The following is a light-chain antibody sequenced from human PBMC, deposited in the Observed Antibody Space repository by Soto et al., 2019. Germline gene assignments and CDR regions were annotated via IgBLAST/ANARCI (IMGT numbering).Light chain of an antibody. V-gene: IGLV2-14*01. Sequence: QSALTQPASVSGSPGQSISISCTGTSSDIGGYNYVSWYQQHPDKAPRVIIYEVSNRPSGVSIRFSGSKSGNTASLTISGLQAEDEAHYYCSSYTSTSTLLFGGGTKLTVL. CDR1: SSDIGGYNY. CDR3: SSYTSTSTLL. CDR2: EVS. J-gene: IGLJ2*01.